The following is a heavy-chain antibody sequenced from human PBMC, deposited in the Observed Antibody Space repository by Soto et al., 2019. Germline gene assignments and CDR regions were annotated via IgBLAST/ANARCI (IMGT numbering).Heavy chain of an antibody. D-gene: IGHD3-10*01. CDR3: AKDPQGSYNWFDP. V-gene: IGHV1-2*02. CDR2: INPKSGNT. CDR1: GYTFTDFY. J-gene: IGHJ5*02. Sequence: QVQLVQSGAEVKKPGASVKVSCKASGYTFTDFYIHWVRQAPGQGLEWMGWINPKSGNTKYEQKFQARVTMTRDTSISTAYMQVSRLTSDHTAVYYCAKDPQGSYNWFDPWRQGTLVTVAS.